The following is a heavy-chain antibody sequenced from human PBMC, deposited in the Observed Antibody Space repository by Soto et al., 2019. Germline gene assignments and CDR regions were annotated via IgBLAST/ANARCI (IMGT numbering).Heavy chain of an antibody. CDR1: GCSFTSCL. CDR3: ARAARSDDCWSGYYYYYGMDV. D-gene: IGHD3-3*01. J-gene: IGHJ6*02. Sequence: SVNVSYKGSGCSFTSCLLLWLRPATGKGRECMGWMNPNSGNTGYAQKFQGRVTMTRNTSISTAYMELSSLRSEDTAVYYCARAARSDDCWSGYYYYYGMDVWGQGTTVTVSS. CDR2: MNPNSGNT. V-gene: IGHV1-8*01.